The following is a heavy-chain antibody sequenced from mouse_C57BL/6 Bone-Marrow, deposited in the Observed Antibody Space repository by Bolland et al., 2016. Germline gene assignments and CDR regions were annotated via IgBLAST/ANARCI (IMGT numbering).Heavy chain of an antibody. J-gene: IGHJ3*01. V-gene: IGHV1-69*01. CDR3: ARWGCPSCFAY. D-gene: IGHD6-1*01. Sequence: YNQKFKGKSTLTVDKSSSTAYMQLSSLTSEASAVYYCARWGCPSCFAYWGQGTLV.